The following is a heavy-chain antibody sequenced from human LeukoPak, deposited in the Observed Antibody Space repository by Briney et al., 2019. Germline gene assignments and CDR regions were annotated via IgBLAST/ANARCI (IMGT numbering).Heavy chain of an antibody. J-gene: IGHJ5*02. CDR1: GGSISSGSYY. Sequence: SETLSLTCTVSGGSISSGSYYWSWIRQPAGKGLEWIGRIYTSGSTNYNPSLKSRVTISVDTSKNQFSLKLSSVTAADTAVYYCARDFDIVVVSGWFDPWGQGTLVTVSS. V-gene: IGHV4-61*02. CDR2: IYTSGST. CDR3: ARDFDIVVVSGWFDP. D-gene: IGHD2-15*01.